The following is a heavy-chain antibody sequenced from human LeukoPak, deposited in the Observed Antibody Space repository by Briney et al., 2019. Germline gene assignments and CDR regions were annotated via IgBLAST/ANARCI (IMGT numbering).Heavy chain of an antibody. Sequence: GGSLRLSCAASGFTFSSYSMNWVRQAPGKGLEWVSYISSSSSTIYYADSVKGRFTISGDNAKNSLYLQMNSLRAEDTAVYYCARDHCSSTSCYLFDPWGQGTLVTVSS. CDR2: ISSSSSTI. J-gene: IGHJ5*02. CDR3: ARDHCSSTSCYLFDP. CDR1: GFTFSSYS. D-gene: IGHD2-2*01. V-gene: IGHV3-48*01.